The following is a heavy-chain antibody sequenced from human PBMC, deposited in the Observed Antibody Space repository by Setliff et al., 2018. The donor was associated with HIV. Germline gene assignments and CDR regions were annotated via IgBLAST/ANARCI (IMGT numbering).Heavy chain of an antibody. CDR1: GFTFSDAW. D-gene: IGHD6-6*01. J-gene: IGHJ4*02. CDR3: SINSPLSS. CDR2: IKSKIDGETT. Sequence: GGSLRLSCAGSGFTFSDAWITWVRQAPGKGLEWLGRIKSKIDGETTDYAAPVKGRFTISRDDSKRMVYLQMNSLKIEDTALYFCSINSPLSSWGQGTLVT. V-gene: IGHV3-15*01.